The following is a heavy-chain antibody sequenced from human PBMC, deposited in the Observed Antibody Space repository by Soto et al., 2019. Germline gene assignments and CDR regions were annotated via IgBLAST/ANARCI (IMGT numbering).Heavy chain of an antibody. CDR1: GFTFSRYA. CDR2: ISGSGGST. J-gene: IGHJ6*02. D-gene: IGHD2-21*02. CDR3: AKTRDIYYGMDV. Sequence: ESGGGLVQPGGSLRLSCAASGFTFSRYAMSWVRQAPGKGLEWVSAISGSGGSTYYADSVKGRFTISRDNSKNTLFLQMDTLRAEDTALYYCAKTRDIYYGMDVWGQGTTVTVSS. V-gene: IGHV3-23*01.